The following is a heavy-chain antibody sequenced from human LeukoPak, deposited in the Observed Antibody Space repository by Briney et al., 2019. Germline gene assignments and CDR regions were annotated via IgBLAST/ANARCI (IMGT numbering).Heavy chain of an antibody. CDR1: GFTFSSYA. CDR3: AKDGTVPLSIERYSSSSSYYYSGMDV. CDR2: ISYEESKK. Sequence: GRALRLSCAASGFTFSSYAMHWVRQAPGEGLEGVALISYEESKKYYADSVKGRFTLARDNSKNTLYLQMTSLRAEDTAVYYCAKDGTVPLSIERYSSSSSYYYSGMDVWGQGDTVTVSS. D-gene: IGHD6-6*01. V-gene: IGHV3-30*18. J-gene: IGHJ6*02.